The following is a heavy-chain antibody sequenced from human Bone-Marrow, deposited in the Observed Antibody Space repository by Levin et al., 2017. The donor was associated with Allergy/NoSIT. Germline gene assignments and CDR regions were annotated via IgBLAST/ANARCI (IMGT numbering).Heavy chain of an antibody. J-gene: IGHJ6*02. V-gene: IGHV5-51*01. CDR2: FFPGDSDT. Sequence: KVSCQGSGYSFTNYWIAWVRQMPGKGLEWMGIFFPGDSDTRYSPSFLGQVTFSVDKSIRTAYLQWRSLKASDTAIYYCARLGAAAGNERGYTYGFDVWGHGTTVTVSS. D-gene: IGHD6-13*01. CDR1: GYSFTNYW. CDR3: ARLGAAAGNERGYTYGFDV.